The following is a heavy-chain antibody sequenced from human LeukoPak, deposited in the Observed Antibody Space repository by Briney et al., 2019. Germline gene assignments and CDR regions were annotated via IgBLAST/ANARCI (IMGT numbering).Heavy chain of an antibody. CDR1: GFTFSNAW. D-gene: IGHD3-10*01. CDR3: TTGPFDYYGSAIYLANGMDV. Sequence: GGSLRLSCAASGFTFSNAWMSWVRQAPGKGLEWVGRIKSKTDGGTTDYTAPVKGRFTMSRDDSKNTLYLQMNSLKTEDTAVYYCTTGPFDYYGSAIYLANGMDVWGQGTTVTVSS. V-gene: IGHV3-15*01. CDR2: IKSKTDGGTT. J-gene: IGHJ6*02.